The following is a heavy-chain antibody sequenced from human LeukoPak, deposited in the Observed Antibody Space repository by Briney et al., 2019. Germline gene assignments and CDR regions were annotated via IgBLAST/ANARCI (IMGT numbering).Heavy chain of an antibody. Sequence: GGSLRLSYAASGFTFSSYAMSWVRQAPGKGLEWVSAISGSGGSTYYADSVKGRFTISRDNSKNMLYLEVISLTADDTAVYYCAKDDAWLRFGEWSQGTLVTVSS. CDR2: ISGSGGST. J-gene: IGHJ4*02. V-gene: IGHV3-23*01. CDR1: GFTFSSYA. CDR3: AKDDAWLRFGE. D-gene: IGHD3-10*01.